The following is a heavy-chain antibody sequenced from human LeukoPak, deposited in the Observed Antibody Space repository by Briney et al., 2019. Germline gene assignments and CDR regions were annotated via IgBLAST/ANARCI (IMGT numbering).Heavy chain of an antibody. CDR1: GGSISSSSYY. D-gene: IGHD6-19*01. CDR2: IYYSGST. Sequence: SETLSLTCTVSGGSISSSSYYWGWIRQPPGKGLEWIGRIYYSGSTYYNPSLKSRVTISVDTSKNQFSLKLSSVTAADTAVYYCATHEWYSSGWDLKYFDYWGQGTLVTVSS. CDR3: ATHEWYSSGWDLKYFDY. V-gene: IGHV4-39*01. J-gene: IGHJ4*02.